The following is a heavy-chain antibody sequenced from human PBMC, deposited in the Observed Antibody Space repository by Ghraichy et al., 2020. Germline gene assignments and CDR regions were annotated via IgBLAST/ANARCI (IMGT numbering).Heavy chain of an antibody. Sequence: LNISCSVSGGSVSSGYYFWSWIRKPPGKGLEWIGYINHSGNTNYNPSLQSRLTISVDTSKNQVSLNLRSVTAADSAVYYCARSFGVMIPDGFDIWGQGTMVTVSS. D-gene: IGHD3-3*01. CDR2: INHSGNT. CDR3: ARSFGVMIPDGFDI. CDR1: GGSVSSGYYF. V-gene: IGHV4-61*01. J-gene: IGHJ3*02.